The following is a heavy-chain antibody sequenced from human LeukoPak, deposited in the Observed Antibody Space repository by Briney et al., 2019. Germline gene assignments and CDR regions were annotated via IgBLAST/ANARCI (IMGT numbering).Heavy chain of an antibody. J-gene: IGHJ4*02. D-gene: IGHD5-18*01. CDR1: GLTFSSYS. V-gene: IGHV3-21*01. CDR3: ARERSAMVTGFDY. CDR2: ISSSSSYI. Sequence: GGSLRLSCAASGLTFSSYSMNWVRQAPGKGLEWVSAISSSSSYIYYADSVNGRFTIARDNAKNSLYLQMNSLRAEDTAVYYCARERSAMVTGFDYWGQGTLVTVSS.